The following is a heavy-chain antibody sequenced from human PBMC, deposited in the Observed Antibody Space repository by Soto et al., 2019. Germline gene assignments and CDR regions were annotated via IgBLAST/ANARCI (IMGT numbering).Heavy chain of an antibody. CDR3: TRELQRGMDV. D-gene: IGHD4-4*01. V-gene: IGHV1-2*02. J-gene: IGHJ6*02. CDR2: MNPKSGGA. CDR1: GYTFTDYY. Sequence: GASVKVSCKTSGYTFTDYYTHWVRQAPGQGLEWMGWMNPKSGGAYFAQKFQGRVTLTRDTSIGTAYIEVNSLTSDDTAVYFCTRELQRGMDVWGQGTTVSV.